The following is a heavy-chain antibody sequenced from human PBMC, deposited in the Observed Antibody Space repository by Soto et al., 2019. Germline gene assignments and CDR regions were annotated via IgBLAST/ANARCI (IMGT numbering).Heavy chain of an antibody. V-gene: IGHV3-66*01. D-gene: IGHD3-22*01. CDR3: AGGGDYYDSSGYYPEYFQH. Sequence: GSLRLSCAASGFTVSSNYMSWVRQAPGKGLEWVSVIYSGGSTYYADSVKGRFTISRDNSKNTLYLQMNSLRAEDTAVYYCAGGGDYYDSSGYYPEYFQHWGQGTLVTVSS. J-gene: IGHJ1*01. CDR2: IYSGGST. CDR1: GFTVSSNY.